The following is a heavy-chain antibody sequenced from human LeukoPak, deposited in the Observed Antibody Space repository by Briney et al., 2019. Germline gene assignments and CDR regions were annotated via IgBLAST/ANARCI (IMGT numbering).Heavy chain of an antibody. CDR2: ISSSSSDI. CDR1: GFTFSSYS. Sequence: GGSLRLSCATSGFTFSSYSMNWVRQGPGKVLEWVSSISSSSSDIYYADSVKGRFAISRDNAKNSLYLQMNSLRAEDAAVYYCARQTEVWDYFDYWGQGTLVTVSS. J-gene: IGHJ4*02. CDR3: ARQTEVWDYFDY. V-gene: IGHV3-21*01. D-gene: IGHD7-27*01.